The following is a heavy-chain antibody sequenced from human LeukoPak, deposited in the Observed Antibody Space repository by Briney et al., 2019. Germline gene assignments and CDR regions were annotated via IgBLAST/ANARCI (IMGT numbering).Heavy chain of an antibody. CDR2: INPNSGGT. J-gene: IGHJ4*02. CDR1: GYTFTGYY. CDR3: ARPPHNYDILTGRPLGYFDY. Sequence: ASVKVSCKASGYTFTGYYMHWVRQAPGQGLEWMGWINPNSGGTNYAQKFQGRATMTRDTSISTAYMELSRLRSDDTAVYYCARPPHNYDILTGRPLGYFDYWGQGTLVTVSS. D-gene: IGHD3-9*01. V-gene: IGHV1-2*02.